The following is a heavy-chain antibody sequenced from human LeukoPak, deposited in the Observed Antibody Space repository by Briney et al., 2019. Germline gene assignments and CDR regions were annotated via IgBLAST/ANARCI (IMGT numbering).Heavy chain of an antibody. CDR1: GLTFSTSW. CDR3: ARALGTVADF. Sequence: GGSLRLSCAASGLTFSTSWMHWVRQPPGKGLVWVSRITSDGRSTSYADSVKGRFTVSRDNAKNTLYLHMSSLTAEDTAIYYCARALGTVADFWGQGTMVTVSS. D-gene: IGHD7-27*01. CDR2: ITSDGRST. V-gene: IGHV3-74*01. J-gene: IGHJ4*02.